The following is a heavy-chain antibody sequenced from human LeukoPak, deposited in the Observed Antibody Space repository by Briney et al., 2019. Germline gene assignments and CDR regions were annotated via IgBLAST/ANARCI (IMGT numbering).Heavy chain of an antibody. CDR2: INWNGGST. V-gene: IGHV3-20*04. CDR1: GFTFDDYG. J-gene: IGHJ3*02. Sequence: SGGSLRLSCAASGFTFDDYGMSWVRHAPGKGLEWVSGINWNGGSTGYADSVKGRFTISRDNAKNSLYLQMNSLRAEDTALYYCARDSVLLGAFDIWGQGTMVTVSS. CDR3: ARDSVLLGAFDI. D-gene: IGHD3-10*01.